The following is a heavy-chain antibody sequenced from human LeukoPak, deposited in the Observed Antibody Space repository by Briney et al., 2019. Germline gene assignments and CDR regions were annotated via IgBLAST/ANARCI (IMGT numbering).Heavy chain of an antibody. CDR1: GFTLTTFP. D-gene: IGHD5-24*01. J-gene: IGHJ4*02. Sequence: GGSLRLSCAASGFTLTTFPIHWVRQPPGKGLEWVAVISSDGSEKYYADSVKGRFTVSRDNARNSLYLQMNSLRVEDTAVYYCTRTPDGPDYWGQGTLVTVSS. CDR2: ISSDGSEK. CDR3: TRTPDGPDY. V-gene: IGHV3-30*04.